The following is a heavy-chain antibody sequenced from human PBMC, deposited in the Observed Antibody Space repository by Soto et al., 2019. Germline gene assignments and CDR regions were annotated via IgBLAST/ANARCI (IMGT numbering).Heavy chain of an antibody. CDR3: ARAYTPYYYDSSGYYFDY. V-gene: IGHV3-53*01. Sequence: PGGSLRLSCAASGFTVSSNYMSWVRQAPGKGLEWVSVIYSGGSTYYADSVKGRFTISRDNSKNTLYLQMNSLRAEDTAVYYCARAYTPYYYDSSGYYFDYWGQGT. J-gene: IGHJ4*02. CDR1: GFTVSSNY. CDR2: IYSGGST. D-gene: IGHD3-22*01.